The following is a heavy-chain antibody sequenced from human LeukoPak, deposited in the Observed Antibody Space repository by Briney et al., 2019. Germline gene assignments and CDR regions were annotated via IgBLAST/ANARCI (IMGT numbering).Heavy chain of an antibody. Sequence: TSETLSLTCTGSGGSISSYYWSWIRQPPGKGLEWRGIIYYSGSTYYNPSLKSLITISVDTSKTQLSLQLSSVTAADTAVYYCARGLRWDLSISGTSALAYWGQGTLVTVSS. CDR3: ARGLRWDLSISGTSALAY. J-gene: IGHJ4*02. D-gene: IGHD1-26*01. CDR2: IYYSGST. V-gene: IGHV4-59*04. CDR1: GGSISSYY.